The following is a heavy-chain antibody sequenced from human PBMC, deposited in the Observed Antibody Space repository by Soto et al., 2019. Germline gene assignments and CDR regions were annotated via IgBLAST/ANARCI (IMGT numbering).Heavy chain of an antibody. D-gene: IGHD6-13*01. Sequence: SETLSLTCAVSGGSISSGGYSWSWIRQPPGKGLEWIGYMYHSGSTYYNPSLKSRVTISIDRSKNQFSLKLSSVTAADTAVYYCARGSTPLIAAAVKFDPWGQGTLVTVSS. V-gene: IGHV4-30-2*01. CDR1: GGSISSGGYS. CDR2: MYHSGST. CDR3: ARGSTPLIAAAVKFDP. J-gene: IGHJ5*02.